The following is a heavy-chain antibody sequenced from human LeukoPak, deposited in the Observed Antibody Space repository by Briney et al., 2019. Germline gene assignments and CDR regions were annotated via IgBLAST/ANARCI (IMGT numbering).Heavy chain of an antibody. CDR3: ARDATLVAFDY. V-gene: IGHV3-21*01. Sequence: GGSLRLSCEASGFNFEIYSMNWVRQAPGKGLEWVSSISSSSNFIYYADSVKGQFTISRDNAKNSLYLQMSSLRVEDTAVYYCARDATLVAFDYWGQGTLVSVSS. D-gene: IGHD4/OR15-4a*01. CDR2: ISSSSNFI. J-gene: IGHJ4*02. CDR1: GFNFEIYS.